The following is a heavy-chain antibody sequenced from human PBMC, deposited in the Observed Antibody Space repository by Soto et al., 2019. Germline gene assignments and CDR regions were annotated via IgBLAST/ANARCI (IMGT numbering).Heavy chain of an antibody. CDR2: ILAVDGIT. Sequence: EVQLLESGGGLVQPGGSLRLSCAASGFSFSSYGMSWVRQAPGKGPEWVATILAVDGITDYADAVRGRFTISRDNSKNMLHLQMNGLRAEDTAVYYCAKWAGTYGDYARYFHYWVQGTLVTVSS. D-gene: IGHD4-17*01. J-gene: IGHJ1*01. V-gene: IGHV3-23*01. CDR3: AKWAGTYGDYARYFHY. CDR1: GFSFSSYG.